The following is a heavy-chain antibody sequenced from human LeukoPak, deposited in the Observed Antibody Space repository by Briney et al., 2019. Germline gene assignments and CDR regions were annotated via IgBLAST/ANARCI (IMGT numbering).Heavy chain of an antibody. CDR1: GYSISSGYY. CDR2: IYHSGSF. CDR3: ARVTTSSAMEDYFDY. Sequence: SETLSLTYAVSGYSISSGYYWGWIRQPPGKGLEWIGNIYHSGSFYSNPSLKSRVTISVDTSKNQFSLKLSSVTAADTAVYYCARVTTSSAMEDYFDYWGQGTLVTVSS. D-gene: IGHD2-2*01. V-gene: IGHV4-38-2*01. J-gene: IGHJ4*02.